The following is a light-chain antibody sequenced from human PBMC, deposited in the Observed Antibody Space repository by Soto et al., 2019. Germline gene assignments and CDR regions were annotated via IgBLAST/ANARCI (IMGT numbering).Light chain of an antibody. CDR3: QQSFSAPPYT. J-gene: IGKJ2*01. CDR1: QTISSY. V-gene: IGKV1-39*01. CDR2: AAS. Sequence: DIQMTQSPSSLSASVGDRVTITCRASQTISSYLHWYQQIPGKAPKLLIYAASSLLSGVPSRFSGSGSGTNFTLTISSLQPEDFATYYCQQSFSAPPYTFGQGTKLDIK.